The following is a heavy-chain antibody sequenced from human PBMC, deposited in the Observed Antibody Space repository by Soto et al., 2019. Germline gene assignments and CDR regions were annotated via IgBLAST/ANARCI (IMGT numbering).Heavy chain of an antibody. D-gene: IGHD2-15*01. Sequence: EVQLVESGGTLVQPGGSLRLSCVGCGFSFSSYWVHWVRQPPGKGLEWVSRINAGGPSIGDGDSVKGRLTISRDNAKNTLYLHIDGVGLDDTAVYYCARAWSYRFDYLGLGTLVTVSS. V-gene: IGHV3-74*01. CDR2: INAGGPSI. CDR3: ARAWSYRFDY. J-gene: IGHJ4*02. CDR1: GFSFSSYW.